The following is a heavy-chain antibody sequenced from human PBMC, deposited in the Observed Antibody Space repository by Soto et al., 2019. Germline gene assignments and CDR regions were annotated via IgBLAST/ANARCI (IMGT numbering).Heavy chain of an antibody. D-gene: IGHD6-13*01. CDR1: GFTFSSYS. Sequence: PGGSLRLSCAASGFTFSSYSMNWVRQAPGKGLEWVSSISSSSSYIYYADSVKGRFTISRDNAKNSLYLQMNSLRAEDTAVYYCARDSSSWYEVHYYYGMDVWGQGTTVTVSS. CDR2: ISSSSSYI. J-gene: IGHJ6*02. CDR3: ARDSSSWYEVHYYYGMDV. V-gene: IGHV3-21*01.